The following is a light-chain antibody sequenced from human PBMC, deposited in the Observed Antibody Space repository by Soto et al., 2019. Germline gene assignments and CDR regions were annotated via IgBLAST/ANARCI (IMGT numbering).Light chain of an antibody. V-gene: IGKV1-5*01. J-gene: IGKJ2*01. CDR1: QSISSW. Sequence: DIPMTQSPSTLSASVGDRVTITCRASQSISSWLAWYQQKPGKAPKLLIYDASSLESGVPSRFSGSRSGTEFTLTISSLQPDDFATYYCQQYNSYSPYTFGQGTKLEIK. CDR2: DAS. CDR3: QQYNSYSPYT.